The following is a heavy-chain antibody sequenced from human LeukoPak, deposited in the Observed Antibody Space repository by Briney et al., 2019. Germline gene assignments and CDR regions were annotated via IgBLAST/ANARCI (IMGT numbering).Heavy chain of an antibody. V-gene: IGHV4-59*01. J-gene: IGHJ5*02. CDR3: ARGYRLARYCSSTSCSNNWFDP. Sequence: SETLSLTCTVSGGSISSYYWSWIRQPPGKGLEWIGYIYYGGSTNYNPSLKSRVTISVDTSKNQFSLKLSSVTAADTAVYYCARGYRLARYCSSTSCSNNWFDPWGQGTLVTVSS. CDR2: IYYGGST. D-gene: IGHD2-2*01. CDR1: GGSISSYY.